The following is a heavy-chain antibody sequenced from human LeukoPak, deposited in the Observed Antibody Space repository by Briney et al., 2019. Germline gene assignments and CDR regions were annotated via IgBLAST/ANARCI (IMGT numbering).Heavy chain of an antibody. J-gene: IGHJ5*02. CDR1: GYTFTGYY. CDR3: ARRRYSSGWYAWFDP. Sequence: GASVKVSCKASGYTFTGYYMHWVRQAPGQGLEWMGWINPNSGGTNYAQKFQGRVTMTRDTSISTAYMELSRLRSDDTAVYYCARRRYSSGWYAWFDPWGQGTLVTVSS. CDR2: INPNSGGT. V-gene: IGHV1-2*02. D-gene: IGHD6-19*01.